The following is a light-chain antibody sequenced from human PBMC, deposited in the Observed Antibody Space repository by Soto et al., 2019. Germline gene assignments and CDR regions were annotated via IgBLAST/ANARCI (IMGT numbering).Light chain of an antibody. V-gene: IGLV1-44*01. CDR2: GQN. CDR1: SSNIGSHA. J-gene: IGLJ2*01. CDR3: AVCDDSLAGRV. Sequence: QPVLTQPPSASGTPGQRVTISCSGSSSNIGSHAVTWYQHLPGMAPKLLIYGQNQRPAGVPDRFSGSKSGTSASLAISGLQSEDEADYYCAVCDDSLAGRVFGGGTKLTVL.